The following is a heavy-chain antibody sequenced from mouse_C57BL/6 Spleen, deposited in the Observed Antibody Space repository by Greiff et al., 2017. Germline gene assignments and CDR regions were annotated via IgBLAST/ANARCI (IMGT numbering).Heavy chain of an antibody. CDR1: GFNIKDYY. CDR3: TTKDYFDY. CDR2: IDPEDGDT. J-gene: IGHJ2*01. V-gene: IGHV14-1*01. Sequence: VQLQQSGAELVRPGASVKLSCTASGFNIKDYYMHWVKQRPEQGLEWIGRIDPEDGDTEYAPKFQGKATMNADTSSNTADLQLSSLTSEDTAVYYCTTKDYFDYWGQGTTLTVSS.